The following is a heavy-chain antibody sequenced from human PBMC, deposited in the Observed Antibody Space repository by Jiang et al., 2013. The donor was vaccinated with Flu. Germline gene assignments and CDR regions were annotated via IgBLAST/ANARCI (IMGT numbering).Heavy chain of an antibody. CDR2: INTGTGDP. CDR3: AREGYYFDTTGSPRSHGLDV. Sequence: SGSELKKPGASVKVSCKASGYSFNQYALTWVRQAPGQGLEWMGWINTGTGDPTNAQAFTGRFVFSSDTSVSTAYLHISGLKAEDTAVYYCAREGYYFDTTGSPRSHGLDVWGQGTAVTVSS. D-gene: IGHD3-22*01. CDR1: GYSFNQYA. V-gene: IGHV7-4-1*02. J-gene: IGHJ6*02.